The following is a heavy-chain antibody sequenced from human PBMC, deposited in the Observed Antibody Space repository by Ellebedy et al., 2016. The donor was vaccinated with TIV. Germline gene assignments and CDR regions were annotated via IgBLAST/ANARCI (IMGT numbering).Heavy chain of an antibody. J-gene: IGHJ4*02. Sequence: GESLKISCKASGYTFTTEWIGWVRQVPGRGLEWLGMIYPGDSDTRYRPSFQGQATISADKSINTAYLQWSSLKASDTAMYYCVRRGGRELDVWGQGSLVTVSS. CDR3: VRRGGRELDV. V-gene: IGHV5-51*01. CDR2: IYPGDSDT. D-gene: IGHD2-15*01. CDR1: GYTFTTEW.